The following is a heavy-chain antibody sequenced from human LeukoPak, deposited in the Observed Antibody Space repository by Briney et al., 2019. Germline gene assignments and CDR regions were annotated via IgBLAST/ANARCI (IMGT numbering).Heavy chain of an antibody. CDR1: GFTFGDYA. Sequence: GGSLRLSCTASGFTFGDYAMSWVRQAPGKGLEWVGFIRSKAYGGTTEYAASVKGRFTISRDDSKSIAYLQMNSLKTEDTAVYYCTRGGSRIGFDYWGQGTLVTVSS. D-gene: IGHD6-13*01. V-gene: IGHV3-49*04. CDR3: TRGGSRIGFDY. CDR2: IRSKAYGGTT. J-gene: IGHJ4*02.